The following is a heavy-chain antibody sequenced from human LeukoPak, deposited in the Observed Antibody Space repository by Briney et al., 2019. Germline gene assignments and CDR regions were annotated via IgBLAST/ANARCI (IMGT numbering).Heavy chain of an antibody. Sequence: SETLSLTCTVSGGSISGYYWTWIRQPPGKGLEWIGYIYYTGSTNYHPSLKSRVTLSVDTSKKQFSLKLSSVTAADTAVYYCARGLLVANTGYYFDYWGQGTLVTVSS. CDR2: IYYTGST. J-gene: IGHJ4*02. V-gene: IGHV4-59*01. D-gene: IGHD2-8*02. CDR1: GGSISGYY. CDR3: ARGLLVANTGYYFDY.